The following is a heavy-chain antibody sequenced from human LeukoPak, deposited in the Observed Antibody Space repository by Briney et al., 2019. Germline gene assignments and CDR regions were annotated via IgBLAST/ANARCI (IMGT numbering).Heavy chain of an antibody. Sequence: PGGSLRLSCAASGFTFSSYSTNWVRQAPGKGLEWVSSISSSSSYIYYADSVKGRFTISRDNAKNSLYLQMNSLRAEDTAVYYCARAGGIGNWFDPWGQGTLVTVSS. J-gene: IGHJ5*02. CDR1: GFTFSSYS. CDR3: ARAGGIGNWFDP. D-gene: IGHD1-26*01. V-gene: IGHV3-21*01. CDR2: ISSSSSYI.